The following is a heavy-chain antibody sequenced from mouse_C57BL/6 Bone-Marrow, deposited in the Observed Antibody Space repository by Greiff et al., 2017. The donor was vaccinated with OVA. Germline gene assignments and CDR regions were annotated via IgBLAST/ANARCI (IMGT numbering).Heavy chain of an antibody. Sequence: VQLQQPGAELVKPGASVKLSCKASGYTFTSYWMHWVKQRPGQGLEWIGMIHPNSGSTNYNEKFKSKATLTVDKSSSTAYMQRSSLTSEDSAVYYCASYDYYAMDYWGQGTSVTVSS. CDR3: ASYDYYAMDY. CDR1: GYTFTSYW. V-gene: IGHV1-64*01. CDR2: IHPNSGST. J-gene: IGHJ4*01.